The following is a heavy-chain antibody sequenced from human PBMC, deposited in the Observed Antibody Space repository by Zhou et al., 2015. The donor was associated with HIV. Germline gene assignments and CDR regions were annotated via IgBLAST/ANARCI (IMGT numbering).Heavy chain of an antibody. CDR1: GFTFSRYS. J-gene: IGHJ4*02. CDR2: ISYDGSNQ. Sequence: QVQLVESGGGVVQPGRSLRLSCAASGFTFSRYSMHWVRQAPGKGLEWVAVISYDGSNQYYADSVKGRFTISRDNSKNTLFLQINSLRTEDTAVYYCARGGELDYDFWSSYLDYWGQGSLVTVSS. CDR3: ARGGELDYDFWSSYLDY. V-gene: IGHV3-30-3*01. D-gene: IGHD3-3*01.